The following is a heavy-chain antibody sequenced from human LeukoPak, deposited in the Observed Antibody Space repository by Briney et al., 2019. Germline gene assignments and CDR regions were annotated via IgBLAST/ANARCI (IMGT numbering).Heavy chain of an antibody. CDR2: IIPIFGTA. V-gene: IGHV1-69*05. CDR1: GGTFSSYA. J-gene: IGHJ3*02. CDR3: ARSTVTTGDAFDI. D-gene: IGHD4-17*01. Sequence: GASVKVSCKASGGTFSSYAISWVRQAPGQGLEWMGGIIPIFGTANYAQKFQGRVTITTDESTSTAYMELSSLRSEDTAVYYCARSTVTTGDAFDIWGQGTMVTVSS.